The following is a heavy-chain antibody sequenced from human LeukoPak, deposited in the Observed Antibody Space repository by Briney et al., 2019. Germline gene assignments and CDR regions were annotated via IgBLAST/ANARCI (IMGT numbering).Heavy chain of an antibody. V-gene: IGHV4-39*07. CDR3: ARCPLLIRYYYYGMDV. CDR1: GGSISSGGYY. CDR2: INHSGST. Sequence: SETLSLTCTVSGGSISSGGYYWSWIRQPPGKGLEWIGEINHSGSTNYNPSLKSRVTISVDTSKNQFSLKLSSVTAADTAVYYCARCPLLIRYYYYGMDVWGQGTTVTVSS. J-gene: IGHJ6*02. D-gene: IGHD3-16*01.